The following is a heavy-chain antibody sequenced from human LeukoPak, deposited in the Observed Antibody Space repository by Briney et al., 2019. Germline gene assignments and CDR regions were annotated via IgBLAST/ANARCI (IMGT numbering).Heavy chain of an antibody. CDR3: AREMPSSWNLSPDAFDI. CDR2: IWYDGSNK. Sequence: GGSLRLSCAASGFTFNNYGMHWVRQAPGKGLEWVAVIWYDGSNKYYADSVKGRFTISRDNSKNTLYLQMNSLRAGDTAVYYCAREMPSSWNLSPDAFDIWGQGTMVTVSS. D-gene: IGHD6-13*01. J-gene: IGHJ3*02. V-gene: IGHV3-33*08. CDR1: GFTFNNYG.